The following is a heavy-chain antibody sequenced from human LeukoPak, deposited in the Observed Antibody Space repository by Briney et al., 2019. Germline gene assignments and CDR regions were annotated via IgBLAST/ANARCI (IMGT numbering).Heavy chain of an antibody. CDR3: ARVPGLGSSGYPRGWFDP. CDR1: GGSISSNNW. J-gene: IGHJ5*02. D-gene: IGHD3-22*01. Sequence: PSETLSLTCAVSGGSISSNNWWGWVRQPPGKGLEWIGEIYHSGSTNYNPSLKSRVTISVDKSKNQFSLKLSSVTAADTAVYYCARVPGLGSSGYPRGWFDPWGQGTLVTVSS. CDR2: IYHSGST. V-gene: IGHV4-4*02.